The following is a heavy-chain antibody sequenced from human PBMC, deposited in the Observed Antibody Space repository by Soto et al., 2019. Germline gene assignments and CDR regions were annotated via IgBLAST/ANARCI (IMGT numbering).Heavy chain of an antibody. CDR3: ARDDYYDFWSGLPPGGMDV. Sequence: EVQLVESGGGLVQPGGSLRLSCAASGFTFSSYSMNWVRQAPGKGLEWVSYISSSSSTIYYADSVKGRFTISRDNAKNSLYLQMNSLRDEDTAVYYCARDDYYDFWSGLPPGGMDVWGQGTTVTVSS. D-gene: IGHD3-3*01. CDR2: ISSSSSTI. J-gene: IGHJ6*02. CDR1: GFTFSSYS. V-gene: IGHV3-48*02.